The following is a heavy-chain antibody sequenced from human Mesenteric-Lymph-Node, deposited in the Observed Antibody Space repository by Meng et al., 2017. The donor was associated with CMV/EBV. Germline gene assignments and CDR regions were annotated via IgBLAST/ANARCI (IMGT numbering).Heavy chain of an antibody. CDR1: GYTFTSYD. J-gene: IGHJ4*02. CDR2: MNPNSGNT. CDR3: ARDSPGGFIAAPDY. V-gene: IGHV1-8*01. D-gene: IGHD6-13*01. Sequence: ASVKVSCKASGYTFTSYDINWVRQATGQGLEWMGWMNPNSGNTGYAQKFQGRVTMTRNTSISTAYMELSSLRSEDTAVYYCARDSPGGFIAAPDYWGQGTLVTVSS.